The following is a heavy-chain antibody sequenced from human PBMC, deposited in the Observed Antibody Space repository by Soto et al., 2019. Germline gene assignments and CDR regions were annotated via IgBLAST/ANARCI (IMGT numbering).Heavy chain of an antibody. V-gene: IGHV1-46*01. D-gene: IGHD2-15*01. CDR2: INPSGGST. CDR1: GYTFTSYY. Sequence: ASVKVSCKASGYTFTSYYMHWVRQAPVQGLEWMGIINPSGGSTSYAQKFQGRVTMTRDTSTSTVYMELSSLRSEDTAVYYCASTLALPPCSGGSCYMSQVLYYYYGMDVWGQGTTVTVS. J-gene: IGHJ6*02. CDR3: ASTLALPPCSGGSCYMSQVLYYYYGMDV.